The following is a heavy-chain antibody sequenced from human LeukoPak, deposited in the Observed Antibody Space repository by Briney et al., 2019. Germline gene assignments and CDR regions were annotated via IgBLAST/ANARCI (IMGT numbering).Heavy chain of an antibody. V-gene: IGHV4-59*08. CDR2: IYYSGST. J-gene: IGHJ4*02. D-gene: IGHD5-12*01. CDR1: GGSISSYY. Sequence: PSETLSLTCTVSGGSISSYYWSWIRQPPGKGLEWIGYIYYSGSTNYNPSLKSRVTISVDTSKNQFSLKLSSVTAAGTAVYYCARHSKVDIVATIIFDYWGQGTLVTVSS. CDR3: ARHSKVDIVATIIFDY.